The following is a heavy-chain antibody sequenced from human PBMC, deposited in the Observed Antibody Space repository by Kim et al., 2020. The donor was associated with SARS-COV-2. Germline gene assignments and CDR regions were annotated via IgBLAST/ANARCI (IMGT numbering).Heavy chain of an antibody. J-gene: IGHJ4*02. V-gene: IGHV3-33*06. D-gene: IGHD2-2*01. Sequence: YGDAGKVRFTISRDNSKNTLDLQMNSLRSEDTAVYYCANGGSSSSWAHLYWGQGTLVTVSS. CDR3: ANGGSSSSWAHLY.